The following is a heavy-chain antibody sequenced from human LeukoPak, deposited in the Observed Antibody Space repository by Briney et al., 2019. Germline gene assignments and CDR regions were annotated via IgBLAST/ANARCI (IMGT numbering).Heavy chain of an antibody. V-gene: IGHV3-23*01. J-gene: IGHJ4*01. CDR2: LSGSGITT. Sequence: GGSLRLSCAASGFTFSNSAMSWVRQAPGKGLGWVSTLSGSGITTYYADSVKGRFTISRDNSKNTLYLQMTSLRAEDTAVYYCAKGIYSSGWSYFDYWGHGTLVTVSS. CDR1: GFTFSNSA. D-gene: IGHD6-19*01. CDR3: AKGIYSSGWSYFDY.